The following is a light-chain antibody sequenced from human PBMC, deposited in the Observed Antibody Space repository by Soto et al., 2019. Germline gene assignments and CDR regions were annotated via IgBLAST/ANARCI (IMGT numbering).Light chain of an antibody. V-gene: IGKV1-5*03. Sequence: DIQMTQSPSTLSASVGDRVTITCRASQSISTWLAWYQQKPGKAPKLLIYKASSLESGVPSRFSGSGSGTEFILTISSLQHDDFATYYCQQYNSYWTFGQGTKGEIK. CDR3: QQYNSYWT. CDR1: QSISTW. J-gene: IGKJ1*01. CDR2: KAS.